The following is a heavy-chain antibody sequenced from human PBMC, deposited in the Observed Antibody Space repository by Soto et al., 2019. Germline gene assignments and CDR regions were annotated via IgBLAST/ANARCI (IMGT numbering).Heavy chain of an antibody. Sequence: QVQLVQCGAEAKKPGSSVKVSCKASVGTVISYELTWVRQAPGQGLQWMGGIIPRFGTAKYGHNFQGRVTITADESTRTAYMELSSLRPDDAAVYYCAREQQLGTDNVESWGQGTTVTVSS. D-gene: IGHD6-13*01. CDR2: IIPRFGTA. CDR3: AREQQLGTDNVES. V-gene: IGHV1-69*01. J-gene: IGHJ6*02. CDR1: VGTVISYE.